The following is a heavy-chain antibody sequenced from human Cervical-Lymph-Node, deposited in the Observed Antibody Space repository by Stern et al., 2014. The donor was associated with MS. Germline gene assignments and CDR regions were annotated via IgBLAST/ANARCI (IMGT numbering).Heavy chain of an antibody. CDR3: ASLLDY. J-gene: IGHJ4*02. V-gene: IGHV3-73*01. CDR1: GFNFSGST. CDR2: IRNKAYNYAT. Sequence: VPLVQSGGGLVQPGGSLKLSCATSGFNFSGSTIHWVRQPSGKGLELVGRIRNKAYNYATSHVASVQGRFTNSRDDSKNTAYLQMNGLKTEDTAVYYCASLLDYWGQGTLVTVTS.